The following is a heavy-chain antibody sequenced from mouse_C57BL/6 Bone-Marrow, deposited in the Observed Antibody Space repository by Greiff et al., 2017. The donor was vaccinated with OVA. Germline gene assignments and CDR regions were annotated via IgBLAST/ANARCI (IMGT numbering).Heavy chain of an antibody. CDR3: TSTAQANYYAMDY. Sequence: EVQLQQSGAELVRPGASVKLSCTASGFNIKDDYMHWVKQRPEQGLEWIGWIDPENGDTEYASKFQGKATITADTSSNTAYLQLSSLTSEDTAVYYCTSTAQANYYAMDYWGQGTSVTVSS. CDR1: GFNIKDDY. D-gene: IGHD3-2*02. V-gene: IGHV14-4*01. J-gene: IGHJ4*01. CDR2: IDPENGDT.